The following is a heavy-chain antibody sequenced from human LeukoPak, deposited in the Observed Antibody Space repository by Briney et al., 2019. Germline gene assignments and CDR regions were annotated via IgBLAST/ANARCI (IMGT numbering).Heavy chain of an antibody. D-gene: IGHD2-15*01. J-gene: IGHJ6*03. CDR3: ARQRCRRDSCYRVNQLYYMDI. V-gene: IGHV4-4*09. CDR2: IYSSITI. Sequence: SETLSLTATVSGVSINDNYWSWIGQPPGQELEWLTCIYSSITINYNLSLKSRVTISIYTYRSPFSVPLSTGTAADADVYYCARQRCRRDSCYRVNQLYYMDIWGKGTTVTVSS. CDR1: GVSINDNY.